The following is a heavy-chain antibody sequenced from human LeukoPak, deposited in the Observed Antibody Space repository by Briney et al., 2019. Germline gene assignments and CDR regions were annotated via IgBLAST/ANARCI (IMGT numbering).Heavy chain of an antibody. J-gene: IGHJ3*02. CDR1: GFTFSSYG. Sequence: GGSLRLSCAASGFTFSSYGMHWVRQAPGKGLEWVAVISYDGSNKYYADSVKGRFTISRDNSKNTLYLQMNSLRAEDTAVYYCANVWFGEPPHSLFGAFDIWGQGTMVTVSS. V-gene: IGHV3-30*18. CDR2: ISYDGSNK. CDR3: ANVWFGEPPHSLFGAFDI. D-gene: IGHD3-10*01.